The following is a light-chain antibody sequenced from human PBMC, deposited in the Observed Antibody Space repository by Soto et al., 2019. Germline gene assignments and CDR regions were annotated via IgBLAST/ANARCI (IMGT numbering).Light chain of an antibody. J-gene: IGKJ2*01. CDR3: QQYNNWPPYT. CDR2: GAS. CDR1: QSVNSD. Sequence: EIVMTQSPATLSVSAGERATLSCRASQSVNSDLAWYQQKAGQAPRLLIYGASTRATDIPDRFSGSGSGTEFTLTISSPQSEDFVVYYCQQYNNWPPYTFGQGTKLEIK. V-gene: IGKV3-15*01.